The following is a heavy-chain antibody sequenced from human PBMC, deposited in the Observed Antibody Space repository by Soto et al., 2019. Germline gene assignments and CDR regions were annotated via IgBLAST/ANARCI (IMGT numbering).Heavy chain of an antibody. D-gene: IGHD6-19*01. CDR1: GYSFTSYW. V-gene: IGHV5-51*01. CDR3: ARGEQRLVPPPLVPDI. CDR2: IYPGDSDT. Sequence: EVQLVQSGAEVKKPGESLKISCKGSGYSFTSYWIGWVRQMPGKGLEWMGIIYPGDSDTRYSPSFQGQVTISADKSISTAYLQWSSLKASDTAMYYCARGEQRLVPPPLVPDIWGQGTMVTVSS. J-gene: IGHJ3*02.